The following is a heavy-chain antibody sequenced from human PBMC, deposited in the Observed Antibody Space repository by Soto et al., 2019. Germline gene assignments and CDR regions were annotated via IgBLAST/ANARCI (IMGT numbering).Heavy chain of an antibody. J-gene: IGHJ4*02. CDR2: IIPIFGTA. CDR1: GGTFSSYA. CDR3: AKDTWKSSSWLPTTTDN. Sequence: SVKVSCKASGGTFSSYAISWVRQAPGQGLEWMGGIIPIFGTANYAQKFQGRVTITADESTSTAYMELNSVRAEDTAVYYCAKDTWKSSSWLPTTTDNWGQGTLVTVSS. V-gene: IGHV1-69*13. D-gene: IGHD6-13*01.